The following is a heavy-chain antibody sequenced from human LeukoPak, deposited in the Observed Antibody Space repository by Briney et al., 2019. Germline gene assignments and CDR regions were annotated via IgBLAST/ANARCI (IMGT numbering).Heavy chain of an antibody. D-gene: IGHD1-26*01. Sequence: SVKVSCKASGGTFSSYAISWVRQAPGQGLEWMGRIIPILGIANYAQKFQGRVTITADKSTSTAYMELSSLRSEDTAVYYCARSLLGSYPFDYWGEGTLVTVSS. CDR1: GGTFSSYA. V-gene: IGHV1-69*04. J-gene: IGHJ4*02. CDR3: ARSLLGSYPFDY. CDR2: IIPILGIA.